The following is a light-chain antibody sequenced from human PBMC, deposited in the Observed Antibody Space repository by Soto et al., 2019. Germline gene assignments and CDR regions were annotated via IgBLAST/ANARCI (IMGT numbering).Light chain of an antibody. Sequence: DIVLTQSPATLSVSPGESATLSCRASQSVSRALAWYQHVPGQAPRLLLYDSSTMATGFPARFSGSGSGTRFTITISSLQSEDVAGYYCQQYNNWPPRYTFGQGTKLPI. J-gene: IGKJ2*01. CDR1: QSVSRA. CDR3: QQYNNWPPRYT. CDR2: DSS. V-gene: IGKV3-15*01.